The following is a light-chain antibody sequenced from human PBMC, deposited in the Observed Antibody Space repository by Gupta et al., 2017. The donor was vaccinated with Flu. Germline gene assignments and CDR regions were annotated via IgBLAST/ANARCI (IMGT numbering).Light chain of an antibody. Sequence: QSALTQPASVSGSPVQSITISCTGTNSDIGRYDYISWYQQPPGQALKLTSYDVTYRPSGVSYRFYGAKSATKAFMQISGVEAEDYSFESCYYFKSSNWVFGGGTKLTVL. CDR3: YYFKSSNWV. CDR1: NSDIGRYDY. CDR2: DVT. J-gene: IGLJ3*02. V-gene: IGLV2-14*03.